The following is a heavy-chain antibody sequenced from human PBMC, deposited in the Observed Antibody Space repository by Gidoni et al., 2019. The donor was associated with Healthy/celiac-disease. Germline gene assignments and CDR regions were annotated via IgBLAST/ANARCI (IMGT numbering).Heavy chain of an antibody. D-gene: IGHD6-13*01. CDR1: GYSISSGYY. CDR2: IYHSGST. V-gene: IGHV4-38-2*01. Sequence: QVQLQESGPGLVKPSETLSLTCAVSGYSISSGYYWGWIRQPPGKGLEWIGSIYHSGSTYYNPSLKSRVTISVDTSKNQFSLKLSSVTAADTAVYYCARGEAAAMDVWGQGTTVNVSS. J-gene: IGHJ6*02. CDR3: ARGEAAAMDV.